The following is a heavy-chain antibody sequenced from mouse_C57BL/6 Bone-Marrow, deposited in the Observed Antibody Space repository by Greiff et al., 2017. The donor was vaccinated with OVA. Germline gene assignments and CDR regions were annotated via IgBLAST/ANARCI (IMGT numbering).Heavy chain of an antibody. CDR2: IYPGDGDT. CDR1: GYTFSSYW. V-gene: IGHV1-80*01. CDR3: ARSDGYYDPMFAY. D-gene: IGHD2-3*01. J-gene: IGHJ3*01. Sequence: VQLQQSGAELVKPGASVKISCKASGYTFSSYWMNWVKQRPGKGLEWIGQIYPGDGDTNYNGKFKGKATLTADKSSSTAYMQLSSLTSEDSAVYFCARSDGYYDPMFAYWGQGTLVTVSA.